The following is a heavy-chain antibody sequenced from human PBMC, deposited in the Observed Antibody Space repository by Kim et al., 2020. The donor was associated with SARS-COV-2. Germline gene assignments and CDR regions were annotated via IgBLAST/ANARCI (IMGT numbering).Heavy chain of an antibody. Sequence: YNSNTNSAQKLQGRVTMTTDTSTSTAYMELRSLRSDDTAVYYCARDAGDYWGQGTLVTVSS. CDR3: ARDAGDY. CDR2: YNSNT. J-gene: IGHJ4*02. V-gene: IGHV1-18*01.